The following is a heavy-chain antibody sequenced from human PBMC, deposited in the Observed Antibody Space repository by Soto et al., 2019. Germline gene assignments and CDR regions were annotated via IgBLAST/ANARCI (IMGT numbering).Heavy chain of an antibody. V-gene: IGHV3-23*01. Sequence: EVQLLESGGGLVQPGGSLRLSCAASGFTFSSHVMSWVRQAPGKGLEWVSAISGSSGSIYYADAVKGRFTISRDNSKNTRALQMNSLRAEDTAVYYCAKGLVLQWFGEPPFYWGQGTLVTVSS. CDR3: AKGLVLQWFGEPPFY. CDR2: ISGSSGSI. J-gene: IGHJ4*02. CDR1: GFTFSSHV. D-gene: IGHD3-10*01.